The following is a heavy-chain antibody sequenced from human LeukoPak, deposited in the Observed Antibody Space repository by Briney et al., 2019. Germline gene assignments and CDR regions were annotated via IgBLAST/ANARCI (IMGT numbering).Heavy chain of an antibody. D-gene: IGHD1-26*01. Sequence: PPQTLSLTCLLSGASLSSGSYYWCWPRQPAGRGLEWFGRIYTSGSTNYNPALKSRVTISVDTSKNHFSLKLSSLTAADTAVYYCARGAGYYFDYWGQGTLVTVSS. CDR2: IYTSGST. CDR1: GASLSSGSYY. CDR3: ARGAGYYFDY. V-gene: IGHV4-61*02. J-gene: IGHJ4*02.